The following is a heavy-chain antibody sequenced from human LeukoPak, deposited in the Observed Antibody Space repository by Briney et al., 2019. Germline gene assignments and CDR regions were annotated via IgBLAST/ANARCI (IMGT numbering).Heavy chain of an antibody. CDR1: GYTFTSSD. V-gene: IGHV1-8*01. CDR2: INPNSGRT. Sequence: WASVTVSCKASGYTFTSSDINWVRRAAGQGLEWMGWINPNSGRTVYAQKFQGRVTMTANTSISTAYMELSSLRFDDTAVYYCARGRSGLAAAGTYDYWGQGTLITVSS. CDR3: ARGRSGLAAAGTYDY. D-gene: IGHD6-13*01. J-gene: IGHJ4*02.